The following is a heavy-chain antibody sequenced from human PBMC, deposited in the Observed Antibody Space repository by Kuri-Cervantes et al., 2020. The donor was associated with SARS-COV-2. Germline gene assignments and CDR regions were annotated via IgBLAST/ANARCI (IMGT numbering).Heavy chain of an antibody. CDR2: IYYSGST. J-gene: IGHJ4*02. Sequence: GSLRLSCTVSGGSISSYYWSWIRQPPGKGLEWIGYIYYSGSTNYNPSLKSRVTISVDTSKNQFSLELGSVTAADTAVYYCARAGYYFDYWGQGTLVTVSS. CDR1: GGSISSYY. V-gene: IGHV4-59*01. CDR3: ARAGYYFDY.